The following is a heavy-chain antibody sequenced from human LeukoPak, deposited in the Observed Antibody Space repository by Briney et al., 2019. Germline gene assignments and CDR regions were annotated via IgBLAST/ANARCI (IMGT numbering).Heavy chain of an antibody. CDR2: VYYSENT. J-gene: IGHJ4*02. V-gene: IGHV4-59*08. D-gene: IGHD1-20*01. Sequence: NPSETLSLTCSGSGGSISGYYWSWIRQPPGKELEWIGYVYYSENTKYNPSLESRVTISLDTSKKQFSLRLNSVTTADTAVYFCTRRVAITGTPKAYFDYWGQGILVTVSS. CDR1: GGSISGYY. CDR3: TRRVAITGTPKAYFDY.